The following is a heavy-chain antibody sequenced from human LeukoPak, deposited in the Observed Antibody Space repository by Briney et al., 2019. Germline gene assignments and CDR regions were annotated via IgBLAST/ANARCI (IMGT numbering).Heavy chain of an antibody. CDR3: ARGRGRYDFWSGYYPANLGSSCYFDY. V-gene: IGHV4-39*07. CDR1: GGSISSSSYY. Sequence: SETLSLTCTVSGGSISSSSYYWGWIRQPPGRGLEWIGSIYYSGSTYYNPSLKSRVTISVDTSKNQFSLKLSSVAAADTAVYYCARGRGRYDFWSGYYPANLGSSCYFDYWGQGTLVTVSS. CDR2: IYYSGST. J-gene: IGHJ4*02. D-gene: IGHD3-3*01.